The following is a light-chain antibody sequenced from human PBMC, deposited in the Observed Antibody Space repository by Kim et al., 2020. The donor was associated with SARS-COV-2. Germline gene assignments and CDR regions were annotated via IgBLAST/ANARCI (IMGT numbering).Light chain of an antibody. CDR1: QSISSW. J-gene: IGKJ2*01. Sequence: SASVGDRVTITCRASQSISSWLAWYQQKPGKAPKLLIYKAASLESGVPPRFSGSGSGTEFTLTISSLQPDDFATYYCQQYNSYPVHFGQGTKLEI. CDR3: QQYNSYPVH. CDR2: KAA. V-gene: IGKV1-5*03.